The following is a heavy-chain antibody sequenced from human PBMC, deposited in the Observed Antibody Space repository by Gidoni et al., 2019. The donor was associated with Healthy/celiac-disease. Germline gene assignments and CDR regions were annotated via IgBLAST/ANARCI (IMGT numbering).Heavy chain of an antibody. J-gene: IGHJ3*02. CDR1: GFTFSDYY. Sequence: QVQLVESGGGLVKPGGSLRLSCAASGFTFSDYYMSWIRQAPGKGLEWVSYISSSSSYTNYADSVKGRFTISRDNAKNSLYLQMNSLRAEDTAVYYCAREDSSSLAFDIWGQGTMVTVSS. CDR3: AREDSSSLAFDI. CDR2: ISSSSSYT. D-gene: IGHD6-6*01. V-gene: IGHV3-11*06.